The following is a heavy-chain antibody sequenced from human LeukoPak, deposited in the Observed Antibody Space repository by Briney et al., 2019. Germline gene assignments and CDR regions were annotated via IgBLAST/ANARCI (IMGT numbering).Heavy chain of an antibody. D-gene: IGHD3-10*01. CDR3: ARPRGTSRTITMVRGVIRGFDY. CDR2: INHSGST. Sequence: PSETLSLTCAVYGGSFSGYYWSWIRQPPGKGLEWIGEINHSGSTNYNPSLKSRVTISVDTSKNQFSLKLSSVTAADTAVYYCARPRGTSRTITMVRGVIRGFDYWGQGTLVTVSS. CDR1: GGSFSGYY. V-gene: IGHV4-34*01. J-gene: IGHJ4*02.